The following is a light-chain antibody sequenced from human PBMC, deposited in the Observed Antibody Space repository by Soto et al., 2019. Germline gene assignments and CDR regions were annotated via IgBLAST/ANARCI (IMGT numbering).Light chain of an antibody. CDR2: EVS. J-gene: IGLJ1*01. Sequence: QSVLTQPASVSGSPGQSITISCTATSSDVGAYNYVSWYQQHPGKAAKLMIFEVSNRPSGVSIRFSGSKSGNTASLTISGLQAEDEAHYYCSSYTSSSTPYVFGPGTKVTVL. V-gene: IGLV2-14*01. CDR1: SSDVGAYNY. CDR3: SSYTSSSTPYV.